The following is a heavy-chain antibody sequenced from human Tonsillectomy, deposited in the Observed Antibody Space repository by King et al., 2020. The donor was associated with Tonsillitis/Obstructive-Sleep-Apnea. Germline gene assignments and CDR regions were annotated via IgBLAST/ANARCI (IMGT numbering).Heavy chain of an antibody. CDR2: IYSGGSSI. CDR3: AREYYGFWSGYYYDY. Sequence: VQLVESGGGLVQPGGSLRLSCVASGFTFSSYWMHWVRQAPGKGLVWVSRIYSGGSSITYADSVKGRFTISRDNVKNTLYVQMNSLRAEDTAVYYCAREYYGFWSGYYYDYWGQGTLVTVSS. D-gene: IGHD3-3*01. CDR1: GFTFSSYW. J-gene: IGHJ4*02. V-gene: IGHV3-74*01.